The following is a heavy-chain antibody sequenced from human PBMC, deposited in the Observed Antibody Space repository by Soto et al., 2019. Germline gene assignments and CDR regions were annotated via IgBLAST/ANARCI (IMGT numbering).Heavy chain of an antibody. CDR3: ARQDLSGDAFEI. CDR2: MHYSGSI. Sequence: SETLSLTCTVSGGSTSSSSYYWGWIRKPPGKGLEWIGSMHYSGSIYYNPSFKSRVTIPVYTSKKQFSLKLSSVTVAVTAVYYCARQDLSGDAFEIWGQGTMVTVSS. V-gene: IGHV4-39*01. CDR1: GGSTSSSSYY. D-gene: IGHD3-16*02. J-gene: IGHJ3*02.